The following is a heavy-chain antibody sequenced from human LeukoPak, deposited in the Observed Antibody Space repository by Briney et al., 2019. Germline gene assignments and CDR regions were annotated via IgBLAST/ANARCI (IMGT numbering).Heavy chain of an antibody. CDR1: GYTFTSYD. D-gene: IGHD6-19*01. Sequence: ASVKVSCKASGYTFTSYDISWVRQATGQGLEWMGWMNPNSGNTGYAQKFQGRVTMTRNTSISTAYMELSSLRSEDTAVYYCARGGRSSGWYGAHDAFDIWGQGTMVTVSS. CDR2: MNPNSGNT. J-gene: IGHJ3*02. V-gene: IGHV1-8*01. CDR3: ARGGRSSGWYGAHDAFDI.